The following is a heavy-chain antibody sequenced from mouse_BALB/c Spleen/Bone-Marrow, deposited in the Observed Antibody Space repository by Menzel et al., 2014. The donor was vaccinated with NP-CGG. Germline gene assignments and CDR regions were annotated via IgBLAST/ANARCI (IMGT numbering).Heavy chain of an antibody. V-gene: IGHV5-6-3*01. CDR1: GFTFSSYG. CDR3: ARDYYGSSDY. CDR2: INSNGGST. Sequence: EVKLVESGGGLVQPGGSLKLSCAGSGFTFSSYGVSWVRQTPDKRLELVATINSNGGSTYYPDSVKGRFTISRDNAKNTLYPQMSSLKSEDTAMYYCARDYYGSSDYWGQGTTLTVSS. D-gene: IGHD1-1*01. J-gene: IGHJ2*01.